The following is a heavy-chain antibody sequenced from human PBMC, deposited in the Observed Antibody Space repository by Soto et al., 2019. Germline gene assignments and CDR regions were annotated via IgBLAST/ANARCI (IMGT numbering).Heavy chain of an antibody. CDR2: INHSGST. Sequence: SETLSLTCAIYGGSFSGYYWSWIRQPPGKGLEWIGEINHSGSTNYNPSLKSRVTISVDKSKNQFSLKLSSVTAADTAVYSCARTPWDGYTGHYFDYWGQGTLVTVS. V-gene: IGHV4-34*01. D-gene: IGHD5-18*01. J-gene: IGHJ4*02. CDR1: GGSFSGYY. CDR3: ARTPWDGYTGHYFDY.